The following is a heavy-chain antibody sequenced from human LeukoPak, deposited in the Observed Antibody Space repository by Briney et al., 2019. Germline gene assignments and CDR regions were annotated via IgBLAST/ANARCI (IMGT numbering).Heavy chain of an antibody. CDR3: ARVVVVPAAPGPNDAFDI. CDR2: IYSGGST. J-gene: IGHJ3*02. D-gene: IGHD2-2*01. V-gene: IGHV3-66*02. Sequence: PGGSLRLSCAASGFTVSSNYMSWVRQAPGEGLEWVSVIYSGGSTYYADSVKGRFTISRDNSKNTLYLQMNSLRAEDTAVYYCARVVVVPAAPGPNDAFDIWGQGTMVTVSS. CDR1: GFTVSSNY.